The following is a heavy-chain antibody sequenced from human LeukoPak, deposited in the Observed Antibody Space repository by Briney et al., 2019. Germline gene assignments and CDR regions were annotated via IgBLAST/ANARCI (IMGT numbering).Heavy chain of an antibody. V-gene: IGHV4-34*01. Sequence: PSETLPLTCAVYGGSFSGYYWSWIRQPPGKGLEWIGEINHSGSTNYNPSLKSRVTISVDTSKNQFSLKLSSVTAADTAVYYCARLRYFDWLLGYYYYYYYMDVWGKGTTVTISS. J-gene: IGHJ6*03. CDR2: INHSGST. CDR3: ARLRYFDWLLGYYYYYYYMDV. D-gene: IGHD3-9*01. CDR1: GGSFSGYY.